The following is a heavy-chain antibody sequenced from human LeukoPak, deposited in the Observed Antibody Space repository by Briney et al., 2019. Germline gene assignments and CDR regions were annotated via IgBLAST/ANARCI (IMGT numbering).Heavy chain of an antibody. J-gene: IGHJ1*01. Sequence: GGSLRLSCAASGFTFSTYWMHWVRQAPGKGLVWVSRIKSDGSTTYADSVKGRFTISRDNAKNTVSLQMNSLRPEDTGVYYCARAPSEIGGYYPEYFRHWGQGTLVTVSP. CDR3: ARAPSEIGGYYPEYFRH. CDR1: GFTFSTYW. D-gene: IGHD3-22*01. CDR2: IKSDGST. V-gene: IGHV3-74*01.